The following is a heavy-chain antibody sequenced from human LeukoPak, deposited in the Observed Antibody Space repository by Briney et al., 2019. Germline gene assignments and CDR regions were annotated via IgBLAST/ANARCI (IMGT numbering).Heavy chain of an antibody. CDR3: ARLRYAYGKNFDY. D-gene: IGHD5-18*01. CDR1: GFTFKAYW. Sequence: GGSLRLSCEASGFTFKAYWMSWVRQAPGTGLEWVANIQQDGSGKNYVDSVKGRFTISRDNARNSLYLEMNSLRAEDTAVYYCARLRYAYGKNFDYWGQGTLVTVSS. V-gene: IGHV3-7*01. J-gene: IGHJ4*02. CDR2: IQQDGSGK.